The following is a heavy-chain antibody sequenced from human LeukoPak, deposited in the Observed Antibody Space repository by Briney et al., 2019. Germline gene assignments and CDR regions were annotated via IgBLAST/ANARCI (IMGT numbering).Heavy chain of an antibody. V-gene: IGHV4-39*01. CDR2: IYYSGST. CDR1: GGSISSSSYY. D-gene: IGHD5-18*01. J-gene: IGHJ4*02. Sequence: SETLSLTCTVSGGSISSSSYYWGWIRQPPGKGLEWIGSIYYSGSTYYNPSLKSRVTISVDTSKNQFSLKLSSVTAADTAVYYCARIGHVYGYIDYWGQGTLVTVSS. CDR3: ARIGHVYGYIDY.